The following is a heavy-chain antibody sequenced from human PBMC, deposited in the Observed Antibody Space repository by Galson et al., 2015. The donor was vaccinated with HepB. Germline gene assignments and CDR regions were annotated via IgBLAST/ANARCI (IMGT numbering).Heavy chain of an antibody. CDR2: ISYDGSNK. Sequence: SLRLSCAASGFTFSSYAMHWVRQAPGKGLEWVAVISYDGSNKYYADSVKGRFTISRDNSKNTLYLQMNSLRAEDTAVYYCARGGGLWIAVAGIGWFDPWGQGTLVTVSS. CDR3: ARGGGLWIAVAGIGWFDP. J-gene: IGHJ5*02. CDR1: GFTFSSYA. D-gene: IGHD6-19*01. V-gene: IGHV3-30-3*01.